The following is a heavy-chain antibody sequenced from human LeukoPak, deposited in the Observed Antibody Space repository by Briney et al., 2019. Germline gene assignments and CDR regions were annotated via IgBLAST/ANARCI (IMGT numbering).Heavy chain of an antibody. J-gene: IGHJ4*02. D-gene: IGHD3-10*01. Sequence: PGGSLRLSCAASGFTFSSYAMHWVRQAPGKGLEWVAVISYDGSNKYYADSVKGRFTISRDNAKNSLFLQMNSLRDEDTAVYYCARGSSYWGQGTLVTVSS. CDR1: GFTFSSYA. V-gene: IGHV3-30-3*01. CDR3: ARGSSY. CDR2: ISYDGSNK.